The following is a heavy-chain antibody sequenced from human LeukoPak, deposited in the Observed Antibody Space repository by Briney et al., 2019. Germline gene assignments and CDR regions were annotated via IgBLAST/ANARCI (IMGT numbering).Heavy chain of an antibody. J-gene: IGHJ6*03. V-gene: IGHV1-46*01. CDR1: GYTFTSYY. Sequence: ASVKVSCKASGYTFTSYYMHWVRQAPGQGLEWMGIINPSGGSTSYARKFQGRVTMTRDMSTSTVYMELSSLRSEDTAVYYCARDRRIFGVVAPFGYYYMDVWGKGTTVTVSS. CDR3: ARDRRIFGVVAPFGYYYMDV. D-gene: IGHD3-3*01. CDR2: INPSGGST.